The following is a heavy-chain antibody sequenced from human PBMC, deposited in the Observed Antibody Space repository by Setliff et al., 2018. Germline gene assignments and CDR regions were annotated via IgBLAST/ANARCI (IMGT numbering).Heavy chain of an antibody. D-gene: IGHD1-7*01. CDR3: ARTRISLFRGTLLYNWFDP. J-gene: IGHJ5*02. CDR1: GGTFSDYH. V-gene: IGHV4-34*08. CDR2: INHRGST. Sequence: SETLSLTCAAYGGTFSDYHWTWIRQSPEKGLEWIGEINHRGSTNYNPSLKSRVTISIDTSKDQFSLKLISMTAADTAVYYCARTRISLFRGTLLYNWFDPWGQGNLVTVSS.